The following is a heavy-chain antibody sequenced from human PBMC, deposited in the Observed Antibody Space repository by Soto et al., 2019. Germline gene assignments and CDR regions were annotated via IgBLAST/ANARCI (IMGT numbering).Heavy chain of an antibody. CDR2: INHSGST. Sequence: QLQLQESGPGLVKPSETLSLTCRVSDGSMYSDSSYWGWIRQPPRKGLEWFGVINHSGSTYHNLSLKGRVTMSVDASRNQFSLKLTSMTAADTAVYYCARLGGYVSVGYYYLWDSWGQGTLVTVSS. CDR3: ARLGGYVSVGYYYLWDS. J-gene: IGHJ4*02. V-gene: IGHV4-39*01. D-gene: IGHD3-22*01. CDR1: DGSMYSDSSY.